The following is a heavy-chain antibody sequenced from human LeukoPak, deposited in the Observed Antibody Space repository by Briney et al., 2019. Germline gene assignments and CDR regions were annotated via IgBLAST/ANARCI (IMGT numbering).Heavy chain of an antibody. CDR3: ARKYLSGSGKPHFDY. V-gene: IGHV1-8*01. CDR1: GYTFTSYD. Sequence: GASVKVSCKASGYTFTSYDINWVRQATGQGLEWMGWMDPNSGNTGYAQKFQGRVTMTRNTSISTAYMGVSSLRSEDTAVYYCARKYLSGSGKPHFDYWGQGTLVTVSS. J-gene: IGHJ4*02. CDR2: MDPNSGNT. D-gene: IGHD3-10*01.